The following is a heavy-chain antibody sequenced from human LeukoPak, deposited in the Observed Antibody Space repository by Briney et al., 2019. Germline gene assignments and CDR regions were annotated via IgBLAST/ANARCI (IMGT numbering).Heavy chain of an antibody. Sequence: GGSLRLSCAASGFTLSSYAMHWVRQAPGKGLEYVSAISSNGGSTYYANSVKGRFTISRDNSKNTLYLQMGSLRAEDMAVYYCARGVAAAGTFDYWGQGTLVTVSS. CDR1: GFTLSSYA. CDR2: ISSNGGST. CDR3: ARGVAAAGTFDY. V-gene: IGHV3-64*01. D-gene: IGHD6-13*01. J-gene: IGHJ4*02.